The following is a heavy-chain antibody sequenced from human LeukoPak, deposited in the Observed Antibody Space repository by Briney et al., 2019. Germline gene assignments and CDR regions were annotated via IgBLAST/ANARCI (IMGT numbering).Heavy chain of an antibody. CDR1: GFTVSSTY. CDR2: IYSGGST. CDR3: ARARDYYDSNYYFDY. J-gene: IGHJ4*02. Sequence: GGSLRLSCAASGFTVSSTYMSWVRQPPGKGLEWVSVIYSGGSTYYADSVKGRFTISRHNSENTLYLQMNSLRPEDTAVYYCARARDYYDSNYYFDYWGQGNPVTVSS. D-gene: IGHD3-22*01. V-gene: IGHV3-53*04.